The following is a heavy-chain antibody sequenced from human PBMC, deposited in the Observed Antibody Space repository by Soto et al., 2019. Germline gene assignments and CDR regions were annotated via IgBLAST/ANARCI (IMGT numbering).Heavy chain of an antibody. D-gene: IGHD6-6*01. CDR2: ITTSAYFM. CDR3: ARDLGDSRSSSWDYYYGMDV. J-gene: IGHJ6*02. V-gene: IGHV3-21*01. Sequence: GGSLRLSCAASGFSFSRYTMSWVRQAPGKGLEWVSSITTSAYFMYYADSVRGRFTISRDNAKNSLYLQMNSLRAEDTAVYYCARDLGDSRSSSWDYYYGMDVWRQGTTVTVSS. CDR1: GFSFSRYT.